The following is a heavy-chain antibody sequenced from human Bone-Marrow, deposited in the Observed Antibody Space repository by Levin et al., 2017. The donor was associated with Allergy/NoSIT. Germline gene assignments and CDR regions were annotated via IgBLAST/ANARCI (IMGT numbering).Heavy chain of an antibody. CDR1: GFTFRNYW. CDR3: ATFEVGAD. J-gene: IGHJ4*02. V-gene: IGHV3-7*02. Sequence: GGSLRLSCAASGFTFRNYWMSWVRQAPGKGLEGVAEIKPDGNDKYYEGSVEGRFTISRDNAKNSLYLQMNSLRTEDTAVYFCATFEVGADWGQGTLVTVSS. CDR2: IKPDGNDK. D-gene: IGHD3-9*01.